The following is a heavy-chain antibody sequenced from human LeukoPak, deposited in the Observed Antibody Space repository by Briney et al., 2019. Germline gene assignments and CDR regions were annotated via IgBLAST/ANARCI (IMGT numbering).Heavy chain of an antibody. D-gene: IGHD6-19*01. CDR1: GDSVSSNSAA. Sequence: SQTLSLTCAISGDSVSSNSAAWNWIRQSPSGGLEWLGRTYYRSKWYNDYAVSVKSRITINPDTSKNQFSLQLNSVTPEDTAVYYCARGFHSSGWHAGPDYWGQGTLVTVSS. V-gene: IGHV6-1*01. J-gene: IGHJ4*02. CDR3: ARGFHSSGWHAGPDY. CDR2: TYYRSKWYN.